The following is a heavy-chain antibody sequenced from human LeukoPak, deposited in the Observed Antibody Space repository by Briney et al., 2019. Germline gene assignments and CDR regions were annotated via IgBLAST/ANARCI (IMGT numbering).Heavy chain of an antibody. V-gene: IGHV3-7*01. Sequence: PGGSLRLSCAASGFTFTKYWMTWVRQAPGKGLEWVGNIKQDGGDKNYMDSVKGRFTISRDNTKNSVYLQMSSLRAEDTAVYYCAREVWGPEYWGQGTLVTVSS. CDR3: AREVWGPEY. D-gene: IGHD1-14*01. J-gene: IGHJ4*02. CDR2: IKQDGGDK. CDR1: GFTFTKYW.